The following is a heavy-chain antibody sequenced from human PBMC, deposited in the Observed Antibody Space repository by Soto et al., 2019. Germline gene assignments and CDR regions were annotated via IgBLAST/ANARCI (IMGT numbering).Heavy chain of an antibody. Sequence: QVQLVPSGAEVKKPGSSVKVSCKASGGTFSSYAISWVRQAPGQGLDWMGGISPIFGTANYAQKFQGRVTITADESTSTAYMDLSSMGSDDAAVYYCARDIPVYGLGASGVVPSGVWGQGTTVTVSS. V-gene: IGHV1-69*01. CDR1: GGTFSSYA. D-gene: IGHD2-2*01. CDR3: ARDIPVYGLGASGVVPSGV. CDR2: ISPIFGTA. J-gene: IGHJ6*02.